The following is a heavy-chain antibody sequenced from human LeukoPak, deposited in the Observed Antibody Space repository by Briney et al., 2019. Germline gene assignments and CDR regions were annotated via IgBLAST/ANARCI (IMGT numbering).Heavy chain of an antibody. CDR3: ARAPDYYDSSGDWFDP. Sequence: SETLSLTCAVYGGSFSGYYWSWIRQPPGKGLEWIGEINHSGSTNYNPPLKSRVTISVDTSKNQFSLKLSSVTAADTAVYYCARAPDYYDSSGDWFDPWGQGTLVTVSS. V-gene: IGHV4-34*01. J-gene: IGHJ5*02. CDR1: GGSFSGYY. D-gene: IGHD3-22*01. CDR2: INHSGST.